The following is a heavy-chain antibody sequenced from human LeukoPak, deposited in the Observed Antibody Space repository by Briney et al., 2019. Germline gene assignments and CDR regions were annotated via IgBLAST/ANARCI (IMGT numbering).Heavy chain of an antibody. V-gene: IGHV1-69*06. CDR2: IIPIFGTA. Sequence: SVKVSCKASGGTFSNYAINWVRQAPGQGLEWMGGIIPIFGTANYAQKFQGRVTITADKSTSTAYMELSGLRSEDTAVYYCARGYSSRWFSEFFDYWGQGIVVTVSS. CDR1: GGTFSNYA. D-gene: IGHD2-2*01. J-gene: IGHJ4*02. CDR3: ARGYSSRWFSEFFDY.